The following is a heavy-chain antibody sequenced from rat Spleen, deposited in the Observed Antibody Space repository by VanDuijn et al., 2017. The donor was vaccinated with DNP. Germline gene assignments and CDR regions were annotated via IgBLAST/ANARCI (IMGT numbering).Heavy chain of an antibody. D-gene: IGHD1-1*01. J-gene: IGHJ2*01. CDR3: ARQHRWSYYFDY. Sequence: EVQLVESGGDLVQSGRSLKVSCAASGFTFSDYNMAWVRQAPKKGLEWVATIIYDGSRTYYRDSVKGRFTISRDNARGTLYLQMDSLRSDDTATYYCARQHRWSYYFDYWGQGVMVTVSS. V-gene: IGHV5S10*01. CDR2: IIYDGSRT. CDR1: GFTFSDYN.